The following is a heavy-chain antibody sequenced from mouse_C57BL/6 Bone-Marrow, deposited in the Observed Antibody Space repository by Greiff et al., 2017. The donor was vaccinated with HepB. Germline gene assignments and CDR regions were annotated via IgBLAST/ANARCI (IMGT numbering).Heavy chain of an antibody. CDR2: INPYNGDT. V-gene: IGHV1-20*01. CDR3: ARKDVFAWFSY. CDR1: GYSFTGYF. J-gene: IGHJ3*01. Sequence: EVQLQESGPELVKPGDSVKISCKASGYSFTGYFMNWVMQSHGKSLEWIGRINPYNGDTFYNQKFKGKATLTVDKSSSTAHMELRSLTSEDSAVYYCARKDVFAWFSYWGQGTLVTVSA.